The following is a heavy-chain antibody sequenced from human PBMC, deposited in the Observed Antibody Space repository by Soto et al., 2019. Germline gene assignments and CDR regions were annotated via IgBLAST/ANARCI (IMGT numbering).Heavy chain of an antibody. CDR3: ARGETYLGV. V-gene: IGHV1-69*01. CDR1: RDTFSKYA. J-gene: IGHJ6*02. CDR2: IIPIFSSI. Sequence: QVQLVQSGAEVKKTGSSVKVSCKASRDTFSKYAFNWVRQAPGQGLEWMGWIIPIFSSIKYAEKFQDRITITADESTSTADMDLRSMRFEDPAVYYCARGETYLGVWGQGTTVTVSS. D-gene: IGHD3-16*01.